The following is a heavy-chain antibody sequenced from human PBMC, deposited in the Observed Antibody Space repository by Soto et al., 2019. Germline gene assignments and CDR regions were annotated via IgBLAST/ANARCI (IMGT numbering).Heavy chain of an antibody. CDR2: ISGSVGST. CDR1: LFTFSSYA. Sequence: PLRLSCTASLFTFSSYAMSLVLHSPFKLLEWVSAISGSVGSTYYADSVKGRFTISRDNSKNTLYLQMNSLRAEDTAVYYCARSSSPTNYYYYYYMDVWGKGTTVTVSS. CDR3: ARSSSPTNYYYYYYMDV. V-gene: IGHV3-23*01. D-gene: IGHD6-6*01. J-gene: IGHJ6*03.